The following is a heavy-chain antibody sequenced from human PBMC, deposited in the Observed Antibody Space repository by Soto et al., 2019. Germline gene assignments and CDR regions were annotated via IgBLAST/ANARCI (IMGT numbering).Heavy chain of an antibody. CDR2: IYPGDSDT. J-gene: IGHJ3*02. D-gene: IGHD3-10*01. V-gene: IGHV5-51*01. CDR1: GYSFTSYW. CDR3: ARLAYGSGSYDAFDI. Sequence: GESLKISCKGSGYSFTSYWIGWVRQMPGKGLEWMGIIYPGDSDTRYSPSFQGQVTIPADKSINTAYLQWSSLKASGTAMYYCARLAYGSGSYDAFDIWGQGTMVTVSS.